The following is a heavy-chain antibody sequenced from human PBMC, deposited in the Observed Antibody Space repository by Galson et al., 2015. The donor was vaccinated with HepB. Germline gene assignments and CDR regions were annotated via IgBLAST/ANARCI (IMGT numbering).Heavy chain of an antibody. Sequence: SWVRQAPGKGLEWVSGISGSGGSTHYADSVKGRFTISRDNSKNTLYVQMNSLRAEDTAVYYCAKDRYMHGYDGMDVWGQGTTVTVSS. CDR3: AKDRYMHGYDGMDV. J-gene: IGHJ6*02. V-gene: IGHV3-23*01. D-gene: IGHD5-18*01. CDR2: ISGSGGST.